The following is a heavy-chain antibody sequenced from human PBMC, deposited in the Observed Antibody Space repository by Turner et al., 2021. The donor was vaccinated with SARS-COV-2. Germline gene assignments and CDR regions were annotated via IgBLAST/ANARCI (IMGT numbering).Heavy chain of an antibody. CDR1: GFTFSSYG. J-gene: IGHJ3*02. D-gene: IGHD3-22*01. CDR2: IRSNSSYL. CDR3: AREKPGFDSSGYYPDAFDI. V-gene: IGHV3-21*06. Sequence: EAQLVESGGGLVNPAGSLRVPCAASGFTFSSYGMNGVRQATGKGLEGVSSIRSNSSYLYYADSLKGRFTITRNNAKNSVYLQMNSLRAEDTAVYYCAREKPGFDSSGYYPDAFDIWGQGTMVTVSS.